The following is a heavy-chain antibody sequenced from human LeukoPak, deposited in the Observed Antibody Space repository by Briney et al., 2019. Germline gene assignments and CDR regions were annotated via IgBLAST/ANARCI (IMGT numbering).Heavy chain of an antibody. Sequence: GGSLRLSCAASGFTFSSYEMNWVRQAPGKGLEWVSYISSSGRTIYYADSVQGRFTISRENAKNSLYLHMYSLRAEDTALYYCARAGHDYGDYVERYDAFDIWGQGTMVTVSS. D-gene: IGHD4-17*01. V-gene: IGHV3-48*03. CDR3: ARAGHDYGDYVERYDAFDI. J-gene: IGHJ3*02. CDR1: GFTFSSYE. CDR2: ISSSGRTI.